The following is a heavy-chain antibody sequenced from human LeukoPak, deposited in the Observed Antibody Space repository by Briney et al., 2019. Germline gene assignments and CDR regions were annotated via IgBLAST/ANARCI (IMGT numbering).Heavy chain of an antibody. J-gene: IGHJ3*02. D-gene: IGHD5-18*01. CDR3: ARDQHTADAFDI. V-gene: IGHV4-4*07. CDR1: GGSISSYY. Sequence: SETLSLTCTVSGGSISSYYWSWIRQPAGKGLEWIGRIYTSGSTNYNPSLKSRVTISVDTSKNQFSLKLSSVTAADTAVYYCARDQHTADAFDIWGQGTMVTVSS. CDR2: IYTSGST.